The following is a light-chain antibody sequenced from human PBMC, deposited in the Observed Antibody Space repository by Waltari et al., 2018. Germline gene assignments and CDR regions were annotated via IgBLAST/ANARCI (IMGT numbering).Light chain of an antibody. CDR3: QQYNNWPPGA. V-gene: IGKV3-15*01. Sequence: EIVMTQSPATLSVSPGERATLPCRASQSDSSNLAWYQQKPGQAPRLLIHGASTRATGIPARFSGSGSGTEFTLTISSLQSEDFAVYYCQQYNNWPPGAFGQGTKVEIK. CDR1: QSDSSN. CDR2: GAS. J-gene: IGKJ1*01.